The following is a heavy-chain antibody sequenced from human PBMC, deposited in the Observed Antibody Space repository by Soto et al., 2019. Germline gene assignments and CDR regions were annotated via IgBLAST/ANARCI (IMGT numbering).Heavy chain of an antibody. V-gene: IGHV2-5*02. Sequence: QITLKESGPTLVKPTQTLTLTCTFSGFSLSTSGVGVGWIRQPPGKALDWLAVIYWDYNKRNSPSLKSRLTTPKDTSKNQVVIKITNMDPVDTATYYCAHKAAEAGLLDSWAQGTRVPVPS. D-gene: IGHD6-13*01. CDR3: AHKAAEAGLLDS. J-gene: IGHJ4*02. CDR2: IYWDYNK. CDR1: GFSLSTSGVG.